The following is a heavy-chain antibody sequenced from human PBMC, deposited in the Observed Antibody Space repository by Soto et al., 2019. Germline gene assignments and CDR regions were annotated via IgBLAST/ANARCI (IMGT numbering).Heavy chain of an antibody. J-gene: IGHJ6*02. CDR2: TYYRSRWYS. CDR3: ARSEEDSDYYYYGMDV. Sequence: SQTLSLTCVGSGDTVSSNSVAWNWVRKSPSRGLEWLGRTYYRSRWYSDYAVSVRSRIDINADTSKNQVSLQLNSVTPEDTAVYYCARSEEDSDYYYYGMDVWGQGTTGTV. V-gene: IGHV6-1*01. CDR1: GDTVSSNSVA. D-gene: IGHD2-15*01.